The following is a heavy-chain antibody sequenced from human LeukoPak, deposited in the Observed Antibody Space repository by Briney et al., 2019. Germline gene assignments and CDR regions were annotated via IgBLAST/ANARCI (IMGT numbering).Heavy chain of an antibody. CDR3: ARDLNWETY. V-gene: IGHV3-23*01. J-gene: IGHJ4*02. CDR1: GFTFSSYG. D-gene: IGHD7-27*01. Sequence: GGSLRLSCEASGFTFSSYGMSWVRQAPGKGLEWVSVISGSGGRTDYADSVKGRFTISRDNSKNTLYLQMNSLRAEDTAVYYCARDLNWETYWGQGTLVSVSS. CDR2: ISGSGGRT.